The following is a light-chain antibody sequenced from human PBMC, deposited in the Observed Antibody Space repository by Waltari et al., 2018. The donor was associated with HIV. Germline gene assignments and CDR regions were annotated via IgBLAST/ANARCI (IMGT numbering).Light chain of an antibody. Sequence: DIVMTQSPDSLAVSLGERATINCKSSQSVLYSSDNKNYLAWYQQKPGQPPKVLIYWASTRESGVPDRFSGSGSGTDFALTSSSLQAEDVAVYYCQQYYSTWTFGQGTKVEIK. CDR1: QSVLYSSDNKNY. CDR2: WAS. CDR3: QQYYSTWT. J-gene: IGKJ1*01. V-gene: IGKV4-1*01.